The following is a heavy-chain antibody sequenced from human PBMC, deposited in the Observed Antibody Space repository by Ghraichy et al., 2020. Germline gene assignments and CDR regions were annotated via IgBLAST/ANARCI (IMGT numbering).Heavy chain of an antibody. CDR3: ARPAGGTGNNYFYMDV. Sequence: SLNISCTVSGDSIGSGAYYWTWIRQFPGKGLEWIGYIYYSGTTYYNPSLKTRITMSIDTSKNQFSLKLYSVTAADAAVYYCARPAGGTGNNYFYMDVWGKGTTVAVSS. CDR1: GDSIGSGAYY. D-gene: IGHD1-7*01. CDR2: IYYSGTT. J-gene: IGHJ6*03. V-gene: IGHV4-31*03.